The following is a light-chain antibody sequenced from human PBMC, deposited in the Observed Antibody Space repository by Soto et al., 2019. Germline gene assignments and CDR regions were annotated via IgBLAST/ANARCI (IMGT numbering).Light chain of an antibody. CDR1: QGISNY. J-gene: IGKJ4*01. CDR2: AAS. Sequence: DIQMTQSPSSLSASVGDRVTITCRASQGISNYLAWYQQKPGKVPKLLIYAASTLQSGVPSRFSGSGSGTDFTLTISGLQPEDVANSYCQEYNNAPPLNFGGGTKVEIK. V-gene: IGKV1-27*01. CDR3: QEYNNAPPLN.